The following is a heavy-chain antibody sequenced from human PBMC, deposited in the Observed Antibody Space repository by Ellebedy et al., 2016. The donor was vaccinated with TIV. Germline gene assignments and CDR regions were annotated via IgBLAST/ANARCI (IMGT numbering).Heavy chain of an antibody. Sequence: ASVKVSCKASGYTFTGYYMHWVRQAPGQGLEWMGGIIPILGTANSAQKFQGRVTMTRDTSTSTVYMELSSLRSEDTAVYYCARGNGKRRFLEWMKRPDYYYYGMDVWGQGTTVTVSS. J-gene: IGHJ6*02. CDR1: GYTFTGYY. CDR3: ARGNGKRRFLEWMKRPDYYYYGMDV. CDR2: IIPILGTA. V-gene: IGHV1-46*01. D-gene: IGHD3-3*01.